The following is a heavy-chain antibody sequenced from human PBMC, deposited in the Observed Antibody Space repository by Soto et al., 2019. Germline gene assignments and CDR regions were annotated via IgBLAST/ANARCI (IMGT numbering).Heavy chain of an antibody. CDR2: ISPNGQGI. V-gene: IGHV3-23*01. Sequence: PWGALRLSGAASVFTRSSYGMSWVRQAPGKGLEWVSAISPNGQGIYYADSVRGRFTISRDTFKNTVFLHMDSLRAEDTAVYYCAKDRNYPRDCFHYWGQGTLVTVSS. CDR1: VFTRSSYG. J-gene: IGHJ4*02. CDR3: AKDRNYPRDCFHY. D-gene: IGHD1-7*01.